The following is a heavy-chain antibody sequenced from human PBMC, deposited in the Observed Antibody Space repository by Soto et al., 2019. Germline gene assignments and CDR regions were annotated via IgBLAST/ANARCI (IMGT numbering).Heavy chain of an antibody. J-gene: IGHJ4*02. CDR3: ARGVSGNPMRVEPIDY. Sequence: PSETLSLTCTVSGGSISSGGYYWSWIRQHPGKGLEWIGYIYYSGSTYYNPSLKSRVTISVDTSKNQFSLKLSSVTAADTAVYYCARGVSGNPMRVEPIDYWGQGTLVTVSS. CDR2: IYYSGST. CDR1: GGSISSGGYY. D-gene: IGHD2-15*01. V-gene: IGHV4-31*03.